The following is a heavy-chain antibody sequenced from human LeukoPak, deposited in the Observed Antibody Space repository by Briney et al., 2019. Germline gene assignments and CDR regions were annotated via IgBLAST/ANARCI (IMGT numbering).Heavy chain of an antibody. V-gene: IGHV4-39*07. Sequence: PSETLSLTCTVSGGSISSSSYYWGWIRQPPGKGLEWIGSIYYSWSTYYNPSLKSRVTIPVDTANNQFSLKLSSVTAADTAVYYCARPAGSGDYFDYWGQGTLVTVSS. D-gene: IGHD3-3*01. CDR1: GGSISSSSYY. J-gene: IGHJ4*02. CDR2: IYYSWST. CDR3: ARPAGSGDYFDY.